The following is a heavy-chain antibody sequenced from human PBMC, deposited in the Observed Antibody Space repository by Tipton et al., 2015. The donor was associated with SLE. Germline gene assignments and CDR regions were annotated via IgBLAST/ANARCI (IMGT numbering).Heavy chain of an antibody. V-gene: IGHV4-39*07. J-gene: IGHJ5*02. CDR2: IYYSWST. Sequence: LRLSCTVSGGSISSRSYYLGWIRQPPGKGLEWIGSIYYSWSTYYNPSLKSRVTISVDTSKNQFSPKLSSVTAADTAVYYCARAGGGDSNWFDPWGQGTLVPDTS. CDR1: GGSISSRSYY. CDR3: ARAGGGDSNWFDP. D-gene: IGHD2-21*01.